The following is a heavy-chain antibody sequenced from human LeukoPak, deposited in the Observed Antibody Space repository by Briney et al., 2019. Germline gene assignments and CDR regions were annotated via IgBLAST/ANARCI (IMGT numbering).Heavy chain of an antibody. Sequence: GGSLRLSCAASGFTFSSYGMHWVRQAPGKGLEWVAVISYDGSNKYYADSVKGRFTISRDNSKNTLYLQMNSLRAEDTAVYYCAKEDIAGNVDYWGQGTLVTVSS. CDR1: GFTFSSYG. CDR3: AKEDIAGNVDY. D-gene: IGHD5-12*01. CDR2: ISYDGSNK. V-gene: IGHV3-30*18. J-gene: IGHJ4*02.